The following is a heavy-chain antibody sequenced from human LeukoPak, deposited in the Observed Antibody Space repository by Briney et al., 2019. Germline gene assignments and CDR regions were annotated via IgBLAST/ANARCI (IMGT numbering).Heavy chain of an antibody. V-gene: IGHV3-23*01. J-gene: IGHJ3*02. CDR1: GFTFSSYA. CDR3: AKGIVVVPAATTDAFDI. D-gene: IGHD2-2*01. CDR2: ISGSGGST. Sequence: PGGSLRLSCAASGFTFSSYAMSWVRQAPWKGLEWVSAISGSGGSTYYADSVKGRFTISRDNSKNTLYLQMNSLRAEDTAVYYRAKGIVVVPAATTDAFDIWGQGTMVTVSS.